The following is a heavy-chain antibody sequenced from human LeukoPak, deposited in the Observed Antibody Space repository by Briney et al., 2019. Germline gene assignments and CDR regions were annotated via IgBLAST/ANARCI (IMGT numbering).Heavy chain of an antibody. CDR3: ARLYRWEPSNWFDP. CDR1: GGSISSSSYY. J-gene: IGHJ5*02. V-gene: IGHV4-39*01. Sequence: PSETLSLTCTVSGGSISSSSYYWGWIRQPPGKGLEWIGSIYYSGSTYYNPSLKSRVTISVDTSKNQFSLKLSSVTAADTAVYYCARLYRWEPSNWFDPWGQGTLVTVSS. D-gene: IGHD1-26*01. CDR2: IYYSGST.